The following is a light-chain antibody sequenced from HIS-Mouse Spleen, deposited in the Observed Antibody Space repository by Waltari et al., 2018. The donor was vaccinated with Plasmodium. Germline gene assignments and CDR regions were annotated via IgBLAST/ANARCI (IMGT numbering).Light chain of an antibody. CDR2: DVS. Sequence: QSALTQPRSVSGSPGQSVTISCTGTSSDVGGYNYVSWYQQHPGKAPNLMIYDVSKRASGVPDRCSSSKSCNTASLTIYGLQAEDEADYYCCSYAGSYTFSVVFGGGTKLTVL. J-gene: IGLJ2*01. CDR1: SSDVGGYNY. V-gene: IGLV2-11*01. CDR3: CSYAGSYTFSVV.